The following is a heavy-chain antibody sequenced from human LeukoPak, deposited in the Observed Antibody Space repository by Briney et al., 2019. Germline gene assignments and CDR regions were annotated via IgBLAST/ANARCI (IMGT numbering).Heavy chain of an antibody. J-gene: IGHJ4*02. D-gene: IGHD5/OR15-5a*01. Sequence: PGGSLRLSCVASGFTFTNYWMTWVRQAPGKGLEFVANINQDESVKNYVDSVKGRFTISRDNAENSLHLQMNSLRVEDTAVYYCARDPGSSAFDYWGQGTLVTVSS. V-gene: IGHV3-7*01. CDR3: ARDPGSSAFDY. CDR2: INQDESVK. CDR1: GFTFTNYW.